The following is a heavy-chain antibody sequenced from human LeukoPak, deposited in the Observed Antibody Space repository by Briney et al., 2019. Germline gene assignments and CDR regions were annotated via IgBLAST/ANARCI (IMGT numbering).Heavy chain of an antibody. CDR2: FWWNSGRI. CDR3: AKAGRRGYYVSGSYSDY. V-gene: IGHV3-9*01. CDR1: GFTFDDYA. D-gene: IGHD3-10*01. Sequence: QPGRSLRLSCAASGFTFDDYAMHWVRQAPGKGLEWVSGFWWNSGRIGYADSVKGRFTISRDNAKNSLYLQMNSLRAEDTALYYCAKAGRRGYYVSGSYSDYWGQETLVTVSS. J-gene: IGHJ4*02.